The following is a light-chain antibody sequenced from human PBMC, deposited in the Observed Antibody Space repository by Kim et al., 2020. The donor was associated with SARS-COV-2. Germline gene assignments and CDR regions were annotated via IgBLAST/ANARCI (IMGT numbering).Light chain of an antibody. CDR3: QQYYTTPLT. Sequence: ATINCKSSQNLLSSSNNKDYLAWYQQKPGQPPKLLIYSASTRASGVPDRFSGSGSGTDFTLTISSLQAEDVAVYYCQQYYTTPLTFGQGTKVDIK. CDR1: QNLLSSSNNKDY. CDR2: SAS. J-gene: IGKJ1*01. V-gene: IGKV4-1*01.